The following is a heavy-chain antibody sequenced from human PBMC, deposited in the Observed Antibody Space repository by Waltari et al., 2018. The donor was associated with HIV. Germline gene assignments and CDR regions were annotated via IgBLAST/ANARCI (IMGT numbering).Heavy chain of an antibody. CDR1: GGTFKTFA. J-gene: IGHJ3*02. V-gene: IGHV1-69*06. CDR3: AMGFHKMSTTEFDI. D-gene: IGHD1-1*01. Sequence: QVQLVQSEAEVKQPGSSVTVACRTSGGTFKTFAITWMRQAPGQGPQWLRGISPIFGSPTYSRQFHDGVTITADMSNFTSYMGLRHLTVADTAIYYCAMGFHKMSTTEFDIWCQGTKVTVSS. CDR2: ISPIFGSP.